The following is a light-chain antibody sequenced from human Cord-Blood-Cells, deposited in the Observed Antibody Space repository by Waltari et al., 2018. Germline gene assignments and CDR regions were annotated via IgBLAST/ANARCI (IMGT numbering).Light chain of an antibody. CDR1: SSDVGGYNY. V-gene: IGLV2-11*01. CDR3: SSYTSSSTLV. J-gene: IGLJ3*02. Sequence: QSALTQPRSVSGSPGQSVTISCTGTSSDVGGYNYVSWYQQHPGKAPKLMIYDVSKRPSGVPDRFSGSKSGKAASLTISGLQAEDEADYYCSSYTSSSTLVFGGGTKLTV. CDR2: DVS.